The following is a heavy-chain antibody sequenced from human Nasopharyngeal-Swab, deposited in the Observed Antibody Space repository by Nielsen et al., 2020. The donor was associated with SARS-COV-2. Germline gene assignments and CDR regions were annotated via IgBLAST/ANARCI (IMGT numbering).Heavy chain of an antibody. V-gene: IGHV3-21*01. CDR1: EFTFSDYV. CDR2: ISSTNNFI. CDR3: VRDVIATVTTPPDY. Sequence: GESLKISCSVSEFTFSDYVMNWVRQAPGKGLEWVSSISSTNNFIFYADSVKGRFTISRDNTKNSLYLQMNTLRVADTAVYYCVRDVIATVTTPPDYWGQGTLVTVSS. D-gene: IGHD4-17*01. J-gene: IGHJ4*02.